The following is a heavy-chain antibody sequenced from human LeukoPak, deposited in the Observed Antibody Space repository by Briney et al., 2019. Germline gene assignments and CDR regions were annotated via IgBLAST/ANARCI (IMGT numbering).Heavy chain of an antibody. CDR3: AKDRGYSYGYGDYFDY. D-gene: IGHD5-18*01. CDR1: GFTFSSYA. J-gene: IGHJ4*02. CDR2: ISGSGGST. Sequence: GGSLRLSCAASGFTFSSYAMSWVRQAPGKGLEWVSAISGSGGSTYYADSVKGRFTISRDNSKNTLYLQMNSLRAEDTAVYYCAKDRGYSYGYGDYFDYWGQGTLVTVSS. V-gene: IGHV3-23*01.